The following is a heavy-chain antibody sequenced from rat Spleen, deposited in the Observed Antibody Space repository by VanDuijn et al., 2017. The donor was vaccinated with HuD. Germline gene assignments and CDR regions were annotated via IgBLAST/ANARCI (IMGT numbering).Heavy chain of an antibody. V-gene: IGHV5-25*01. Sequence: EVQLVESGGGLVQPGRSLKLSCAASGFTFSSFAMAWVRQAPKKGLEWVATITSGGSNTYYPDSVKGRFTISRDNAKSTLYLQMDSLRSEDTATYYCAKGFDYWGQGVMVTVSS. CDR2: ITSGGSNT. CDR1: GFTFSSFA. J-gene: IGHJ2*01. CDR3: AKGFDY.